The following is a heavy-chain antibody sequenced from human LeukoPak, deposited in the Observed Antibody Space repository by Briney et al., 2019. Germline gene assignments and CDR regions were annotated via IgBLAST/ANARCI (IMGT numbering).Heavy chain of an antibody. CDR3: ARHRRRDGYNCFDY. CDR1: GGSISSSSYY. Sequence: SETLSLTCTVSGGSISSSSYYWGWIRQPPGKGLEWIGSIYYSGSTYYNPSLKSRVTIPVDTSKNQFSLKLSSVTAADTAVYYCARHRRRDGYNCFDYWGQGTLVTVSS. J-gene: IGHJ4*02. D-gene: IGHD5-24*01. V-gene: IGHV4-39*01. CDR2: IYYSGST.